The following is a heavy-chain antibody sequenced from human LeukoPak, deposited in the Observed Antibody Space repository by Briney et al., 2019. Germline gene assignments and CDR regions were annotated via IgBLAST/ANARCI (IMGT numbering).Heavy chain of an antibody. D-gene: IGHD3-22*01. J-gene: IGHJ6*03. Sequence: GGSLRLSCAASGFTFSSYSMNWVRQAPGKGLEWVSSISSSSSYIYYADSVKGRFTISRDNAKDSLYLQMNSLRAEDTAVYYCARAASDSSGYLYYYYYMDVWGKGTTVTVSS. CDR2: ISSSSSYI. V-gene: IGHV3-21*01. CDR3: ARAASDSSGYLYYYYYMDV. CDR1: GFTFSSYS.